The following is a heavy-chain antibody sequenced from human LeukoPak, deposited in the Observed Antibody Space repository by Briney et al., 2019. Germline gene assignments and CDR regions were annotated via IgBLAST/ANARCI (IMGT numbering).Heavy chain of an antibody. CDR3: AKARTYSSSWYYFDY. D-gene: IGHD6-13*01. CDR1: GFTFSSYS. V-gene: IGHV3-21*04. CDR2: ISSSGSYI. J-gene: IGHJ4*02. Sequence: GGSLRLSCAASGFTFSSYSMNWVRQAPGKGLEWVSSISSSGSYIYYADSVKGRFTISRDNAKNSLYLQMNSLRAEDTAVYYCAKARTYSSSWYYFDYWGQGTLVTVSS.